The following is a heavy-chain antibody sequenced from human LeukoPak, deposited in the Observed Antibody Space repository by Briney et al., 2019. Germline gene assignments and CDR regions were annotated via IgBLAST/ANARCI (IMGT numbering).Heavy chain of an antibody. V-gene: IGHV3-73*01. CDR1: GFTFSSYG. J-gene: IGHJ4*02. CDR3: TTAYGSVDY. CDR2: IRSKANSYAT. Sequence: PGGSLRLSCAASGFTFSSYGMHWVRQASGKGLEWVGRIRSKANSYATAYAASVKGRFTISRDDSKNTAYLQMNSLKTEDTAVYYCTTAYGSVDYWGQGTLVTVSS. D-gene: IGHD3-10*01.